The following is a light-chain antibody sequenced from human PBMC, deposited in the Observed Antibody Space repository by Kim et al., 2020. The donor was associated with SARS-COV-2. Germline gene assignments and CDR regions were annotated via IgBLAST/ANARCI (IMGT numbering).Light chain of an antibody. CDR2: WAS. CDR3: KQYYSTPPS. V-gene: IGKV4-1*01. Sequence: ATLNSKSSQTVLYNSNNKNYLAWYQQKPGQAPKLLIYWASIRESGVSDRFSGSGSETDFTLTISSLQAEDVAVYYCKQYYSTPPSFGQGTKLE. J-gene: IGKJ2*03. CDR1: QTVLYNSNNKNY.